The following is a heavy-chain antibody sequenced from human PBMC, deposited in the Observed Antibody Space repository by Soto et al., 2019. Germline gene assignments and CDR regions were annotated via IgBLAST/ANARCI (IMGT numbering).Heavy chain of an antibody. CDR1: GYSFTSYW. D-gene: IGHD6-13*01. CDR2: IYPGDSDT. J-gene: IGHJ6*02. Sequence: GESLKISCKGSGYSFTSYWIVWVRQMPGKGLEWMGIIYPGDSDTRYSPSFQGQVTISADKSISTAYLQWSSLKASETAMYYCARTSAAGKYYYGMEVWGQGPTVTVSS. CDR3: ARTSAAGKYYYGMEV. V-gene: IGHV5-51*01.